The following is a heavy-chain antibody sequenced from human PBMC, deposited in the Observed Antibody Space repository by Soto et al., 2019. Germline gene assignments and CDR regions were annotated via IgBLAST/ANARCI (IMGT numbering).Heavy chain of an antibody. CDR3: ARDPCSGGSCYSGSPWFDP. D-gene: IGHD2-15*01. V-gene: IGHV4-30-4*01. CDR2: IYYSGST. Sequence: QVQLQESGPGLVKPSQTLSLTCTVSGGSISSGDYYWSWIRQPPGKGLEWIGYIYYSGSTYYNPSLTSRVTISVDTSKNQFSLKLSSVTAADTAVYYCARDPCSGGSCYSGSPWFDPWGQGTLVTVSS. J-gene: IGHJ5*02. CDR1: GGSISSGDYY.